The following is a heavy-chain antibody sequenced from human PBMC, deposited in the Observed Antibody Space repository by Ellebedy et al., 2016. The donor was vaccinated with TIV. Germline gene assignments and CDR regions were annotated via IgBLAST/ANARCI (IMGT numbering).Heavy chain of an antibody. CDR2: ISSSGSTI. J-gene: IGHJ4*02. CDR1: GFTFSDYY. D-gene: IGHD3-10*01. V-gene: IGHV3-11*01. CDR3: ARDRKRGYYGSGYH. Sequence: PGGSLRLSCAASGFTFSDYYMSWIRQPPGKGLEWVSYISSSGSTIYYADSVKGRFTISRDNAKNSLYLQMNSLRAEDTAVYYCARDRKRGYYGSGYHWGQGTLVTVSS.